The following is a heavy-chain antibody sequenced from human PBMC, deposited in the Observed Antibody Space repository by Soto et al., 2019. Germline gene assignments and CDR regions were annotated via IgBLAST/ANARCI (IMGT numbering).Heavy chain of an antibody. D-gene: IGHD3-10*01. CDR2: VSSGGGAT. J-gene: IGHJ4*02. CDR1: GFTFNNHA. Sequence: EVHLAESGGRLVQPGGSLRLSCEASGFTFNNHAMTWVRQAPGKGLEWVATVSSGGGATYYAETVKGRFTVSRANSTNTVALHMNSLRADATARYYYASDHLWFGDLDCWGPGNFLSVSS. CDR3: ASDHLWFGDLDC. V-gene: IGHV3-23*04.